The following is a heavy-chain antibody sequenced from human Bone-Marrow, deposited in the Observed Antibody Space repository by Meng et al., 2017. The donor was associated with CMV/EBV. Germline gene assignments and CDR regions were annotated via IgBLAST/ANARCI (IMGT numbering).Heavy chain of an antibody. J-gene: IGHJ4*02. V-gene: IGHV4-59*01. CDR1: GGSISSYY. Sequence: ESLEISCTVSGGSISSYYWSWIRQPPGKGLEWIGYIYYSGSTNYNPSLKSRVTISVDTSKNQFSLKLSSVTAADTAVYYCARGGNGDSYDYWGQGTLVTVSS. CDR3: ARGGNGDSYDY. CDR2: IYYSGST. D-gene: IGHD1-1*01.